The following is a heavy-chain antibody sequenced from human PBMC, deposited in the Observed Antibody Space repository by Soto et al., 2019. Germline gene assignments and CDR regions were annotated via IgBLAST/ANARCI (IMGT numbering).Heavy chain of an antibody. CDR3: ARGIFYAFDI. J-gene: IGHJ3*02. D-gene: IGHD3-9*01. CDR2: IDHSGST. V-gene: IGHV4-4*02. Sequence: QVQLQESGPGLVKPSGTLSLTCAVSGVSLSNPNWWAWVRQAPGKGLEWIGEIDHSGSTNYNPSPNRRATISLARSKNKFSLKLSFVAAADTAVYYCARGIFYAFDIWGQGTMVTVSS. CDR1: GVSLSNPNW.